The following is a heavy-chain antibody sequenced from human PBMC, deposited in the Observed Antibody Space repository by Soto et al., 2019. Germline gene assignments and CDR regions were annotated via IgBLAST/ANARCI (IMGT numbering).Heavy chain of an antibody. CDR1: GYTFTSYA. V-gene: IGHV1-3*01. D-gene: IGHD6-6*01. Sequence: QVQLVQSGAEVKKPGASVKVSCKASGYTFTSYAMHWVRQAPGQRLEWMGWINAGNGNTKYSQKFQGRVTITRDTSASTAYMELSSLSSEDTAVYYCARDLPDSSSSCFDYWGQGTLVTVSS. J-gene: IGHJ4*02. CDR3: ARDLPDSSSSCFDY. CDR2: INAGNGNT.